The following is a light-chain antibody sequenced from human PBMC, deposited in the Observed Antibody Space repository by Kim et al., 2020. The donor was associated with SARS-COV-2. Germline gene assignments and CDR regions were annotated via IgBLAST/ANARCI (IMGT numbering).Light chain of an antibody. CDR3: QQYNSYPYT. V-gene: IGKV1-5*03. Sequence: SASVGDRVTITCRASQSISSWLAWYQQKPGKAPKLLIYKASSLESGVPSSFSGSGSGTEFTLTISSLQPDDFATYYCQQYNSYPYTFGQGTKLEI. CDR2: KAS. J-gene: IGKJ2*01. CDR1: QSISSW.